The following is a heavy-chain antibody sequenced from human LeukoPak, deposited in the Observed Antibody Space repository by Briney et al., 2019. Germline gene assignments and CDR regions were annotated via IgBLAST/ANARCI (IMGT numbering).Heavy chain of an antibody. CDR1: DFSISNPYY. J-gene: IGHJ2*01. CDR2: IYHSRNT. Sequence: PSETLSLTCAVSDFSISNPYYWGWVRQPPGKGLEWIGNIYHSRNTYYNPSFKSRVTISVDTSKNQFSLRLNSVTAADTAVYYCARVEWGSVAALDDWYFDLWGRGTLVAVSS. D-gene: IGHD6-6*01. V-gene: IGHV4-38-2*01. CDR3: ARVEWGSVAALDDWYFDL.